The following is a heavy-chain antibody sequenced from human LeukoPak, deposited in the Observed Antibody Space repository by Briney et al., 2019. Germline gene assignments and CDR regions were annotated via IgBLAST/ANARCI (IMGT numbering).Heavy chain of an antibody. D-gene: IGHD3-10*01. CDR1: GGSISSSSYY. V-gene: IGHV4-39*07. Sequence: SETLSLTCTVSGGSISSSSYYWGWIRQPPGKGLEWIGSIYYSGSTYYNPSLKSRVTISVDTSKNQFSLKLSSVTAADTAVYYCARRGYTYYYGSGSYFTYWGQGTLVTVSS. CDR3: ARRGYTYYYGSGSYFTY. J-gene: IGHJ4*02. CDR2: IYYSGST.